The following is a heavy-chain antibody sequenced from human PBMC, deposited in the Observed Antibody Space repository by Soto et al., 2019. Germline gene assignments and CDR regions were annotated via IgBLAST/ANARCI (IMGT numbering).Heavy chain of an antibody. J-gene: IGHJ5*02. CDR2: IIPIFGTA. D-gene: IGHD1-26*01. Sequence: SVKVSCKASGGTFSSCAMSWVRQAPGEGLEWMGGIIPIFGTANYAQTFQGRVTINADESTSTAYMELRSLRSEDTAVYYCASRTYTGSYYEGNWFDPWGQGTLVTVSS. CDR1: GGTFSSCA. CDR3: ASRTYTGSYYEGNWFDP. V-gene: IGHV1-69*13.